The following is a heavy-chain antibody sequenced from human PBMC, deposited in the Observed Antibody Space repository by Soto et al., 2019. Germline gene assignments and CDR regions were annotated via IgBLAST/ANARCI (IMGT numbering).Heavy chain of an antibody. Sequence: GGSLRLSCAASGFTFSSYSMNWVRQAPGKGLEWVSSISSSSSYIYYADSVKGRFTISRDNAKNSLYLQMNSLRAEDTAVYYCARAASLNAYDFWSGYIKSFDYWGQGTLVTVSS. J-gene: IGHJ4*02. D-gene: IGHD3-3*01. CDR1: GFTFSSYS. V-gene: IGHV3-21*01. CDR2: ISSSSSYI. CDR3: ARAASLNAYDFWSGYIKSFDY.